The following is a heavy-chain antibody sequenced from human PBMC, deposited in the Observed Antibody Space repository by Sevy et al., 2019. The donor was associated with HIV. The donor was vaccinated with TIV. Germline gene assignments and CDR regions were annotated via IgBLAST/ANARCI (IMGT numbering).Heavy chain of an antibody. CDR2: VYHTGST. D-gene: IGHD3-22*01. V-gene: IGHV4-61*01. J-gene: IGHJ4*02. Sequence: SETLSLTCAVSGVSVSSDTYYWSWIRQPPGKGLEWIGYVYHTGSTNYSPSFKSRVTISVDTSKNQFSLRLFSVAAADTTVYHSAREPYFFDKSGYYWDYWGQGALVTVSS. CDR1: GVSVSSDTYY. CDR3: AREPYFFDKSGYYWDY.